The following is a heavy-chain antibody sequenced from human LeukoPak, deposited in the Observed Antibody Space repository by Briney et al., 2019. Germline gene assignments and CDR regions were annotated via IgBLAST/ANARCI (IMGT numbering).Heavy chain of an antibody. J-gene: IGHJ5*02. Sequence: PGGSLRLSCAASGFTFSSYGMHWVRQAPGKGLEWVAVISYDGSNKYYADSVKGRFTISRDNSKNTLYLQMNSLRAEDTAVYYCAKLVGSWFDPWGQGTLVTVSS. CDR2: ISYDGSNK. CDR1: GFTFSSYG. V-gene: IGHV3-30*18. CDR3: AKLVGSWFDP. D-gene: IGHD1-26*01.